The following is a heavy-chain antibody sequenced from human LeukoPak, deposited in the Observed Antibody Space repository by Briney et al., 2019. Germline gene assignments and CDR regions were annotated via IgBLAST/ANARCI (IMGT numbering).Heavy chain of an antibody. Sequence: GGSLRLSCAGSGFPFSSDAMNWVRQAPGKGLEWVSVIYSGVTTYYADSVKGRFTISRDNSKNTLYLQMNSLRAEDTAVYYCARDSDSQNIDVWGLGTTVTVSS. CDR3: ARDSDSQNIDV. J-gene: IGHJ6*02. V-gene: IGHV3-53*01. CDR1: GFPFSSDA. CDR2: IYSGVTT. D-gene: IGHD2-15*01.